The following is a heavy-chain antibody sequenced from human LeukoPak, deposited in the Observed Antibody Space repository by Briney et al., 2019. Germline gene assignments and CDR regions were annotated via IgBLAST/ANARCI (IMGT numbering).Heavy chain of an antibody. CDR1: GGSISSYY. CDR3: ARLGSYGKKEFDY. V-gene: IGHV4-59*01. Sequence: PSETLSLTCTVSGGSISSYYWSWIRQPPGKGLEWIGYIYYSESTNYNPSLKSRVTISVDTSKDQFSLKLSSVTTADTAVYYCARLGSYGKKEFDYWGQGTLVTVSS. CDR2: IYYSEST. J-gene: IGHJ4*02. D-gene: IGHD5-18*01.